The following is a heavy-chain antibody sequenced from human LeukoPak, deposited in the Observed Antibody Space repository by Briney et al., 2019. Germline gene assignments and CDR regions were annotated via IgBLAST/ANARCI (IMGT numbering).Heavy chain of an antibody. D-gene: IGHD3-22*01. Sequence: GGSLRLSCAASGFTFSSYAMSWVRQAPGKGLEWVSTFSGTGGSTYYADSVKGRFTISRDNSKNTLYLQMNSLRAEDTAVYYCARDIFREDSSGYYYDHRPFDYWGQGTLVTVSS. CDR2: FSGTGGST. J-gene: IGHJ4*02. CDR1: GFTFSSYA. CDR3: ARDIFREDSSGYYYDHRPFDY. V-gene: IGHV3-23*01.